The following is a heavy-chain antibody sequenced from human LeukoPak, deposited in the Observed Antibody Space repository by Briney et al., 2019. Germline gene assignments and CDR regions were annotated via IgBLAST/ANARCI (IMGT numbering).Heavy chain of an antibody. V-gene: IGHV4-59*12. CDR1: GGSISSYY. J-gene: IGHJ3*02. Sequence: SETLSLTCTVSGGSISSYYWSWIRQPPGKGLEWIWYIYYSGGTNYNPSLKSRVTISVDTAKTQFYLQLSSVTAADTAVYCCAGSRGERWLQFDAFDIWGQGTMVTVPS. D-gene: IGHD5-24*01. CDR3: AGSRGERWLQFDAFDI. CDR2: IYYSGGT.